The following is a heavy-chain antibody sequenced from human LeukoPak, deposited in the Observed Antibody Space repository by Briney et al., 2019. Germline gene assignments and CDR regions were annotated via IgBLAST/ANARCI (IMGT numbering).Heavy chain of an antibody. J-gene: IGHJ4*02. CDR2: IYYSGST. Sequence: SETLSLTCTVSGGSISSYYWSWIRQPPGKGLEWIGYIYYSGSTNYNPSLKSRVTISVDTSKNQFSLKLSSVTAADTAVYYCARLSRRYFDWLFYPDYFDYWGQGTLVNVSS. D-gene: IGHD3-9*01. CDR1: GGSISSYY. CDR3: ARLSRRYFDWLFYPDYFDY. V-gene: IGHV4-59*08.